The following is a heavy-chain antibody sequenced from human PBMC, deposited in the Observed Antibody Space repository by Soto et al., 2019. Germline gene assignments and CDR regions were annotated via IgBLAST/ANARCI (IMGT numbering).Heavy chain of an antibody. CDR3: ARGSVHCYDSSGHYLPLDY. CDR1: GFDFSSHA. J-gene: IGHJ4*02. Sequence: QAHLVESGGGVVQPGRSLRLSCAASGFDFSSHAMHWVRQAPGKGLEWVTVISYDGDRKYYADSVKGRLTISRDNSKNTLFLQMNSLRVEDTAVYYCARGSVHCYDSSGHYLPLDYWGQGTLVTVSS. CDR2: ISYDGDRK. D-gene: IGHD3-22*01. V-gene: IGHV3-30-3*01.